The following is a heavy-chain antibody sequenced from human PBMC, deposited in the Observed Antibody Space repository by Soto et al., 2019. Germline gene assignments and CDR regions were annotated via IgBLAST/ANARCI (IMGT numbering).Heavy chain of an antibody. D-gene: IGHD1-1*01. J-gene: IGHJ5*01. V-gene: IGHV4-4*02. Sequence: QVHLQESGPGLVAPSGTLSLTCTLSGGSVRAPDWWNWVRQSPDKGLEWIAEVHISGHSNYNPSLGSRVWVSIDSSKNQFYLNLNSVTAADTAIYYCARVRQGCSANNCYFDPWGQGTQVTISS. CDR1: GGSVRAPDW. CDR3: ARVRQGCSANNCYFDP. CDR2: VHISGHS.